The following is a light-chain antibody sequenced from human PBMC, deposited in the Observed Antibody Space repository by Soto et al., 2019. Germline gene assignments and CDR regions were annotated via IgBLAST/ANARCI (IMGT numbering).Light chain of an antibody. J-gene: IGKJ1*01. Sequence: EIVLTQSPATLSLSPGDRATLSCRASQSIGTYLAWYQQKRGQAPSLFIYDASNRATGIPARFRGSGSGTDFTLTISSLEPEDFAVYFCQHRSNSPPTWTFGQGTKVEIK. CDR3: QHRSNSPPTWT. CDR2: DAS. CDR1: QSIGTY. V-gene: IGKV3-11*01.